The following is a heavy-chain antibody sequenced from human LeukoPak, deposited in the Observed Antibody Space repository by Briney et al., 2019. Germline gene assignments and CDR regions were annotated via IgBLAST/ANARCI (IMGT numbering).Heavy chain of an antibody. D-gene: IGHD3-3*01. CDR2: IYHSGST. CDR1: GGSISSSNW. J-gene: IGHJ4*02. CDR3: AGRRFSAGGLYY. Sequence: PSETLSLTCAVSGGSISSSNWWSWVRQPPGKGLEWIGEIYHSGSTDYNPSLKSRVTISVDESKNQFSLKLSSVTAAGTAVYYCAGRRFSAGGLYYWGQGTLVTVPS. V-gene: IGHV4-4*02.